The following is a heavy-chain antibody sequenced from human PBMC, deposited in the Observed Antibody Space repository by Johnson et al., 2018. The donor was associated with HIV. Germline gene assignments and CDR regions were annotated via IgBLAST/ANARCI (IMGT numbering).Heavy chain of an antibody. D-gene: IGHD3-3*01. Sequence: QVQLVESGGGVVQPGRSLRLSCAASGFTFSSYAMHWVRQAPGKGLEWVAVISYDGSNKYYADSVKGRFTISRDNSKNTLYLQLNSLRAEDTAVYYCARVWLRFGYGDAFEIWGQGTMVTVSS. CDR1: GFTFSSYA. CDR2: ISYDGSNK. CDR3: ARVWLRFGYGDAFEI. J-gene: IGHJ3*02. V-gene: IGHV3-30*04.